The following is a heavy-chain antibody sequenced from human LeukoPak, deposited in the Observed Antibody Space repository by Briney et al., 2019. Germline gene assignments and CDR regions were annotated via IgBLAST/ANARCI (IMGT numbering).Heavy chain of an antibody. J-gene: IGHJ4*02. D-gene: IGHD2-21*02. CDR3: ASESNEYCGGDCWD. CDR1: GYTGTIYG. V-gene: IGHV1-18*01. Sequence: ASVKVSCKAAGYTGTIYGISWVRQAPGQGLGWMGWISAYNGNTNYSQKFQGRVTITTDTSTSTAYMELRSLRSDDTAVYYCASESNEYCGGDCWDWGQGTLVTVSS. CDR2: ISAYNGNT.